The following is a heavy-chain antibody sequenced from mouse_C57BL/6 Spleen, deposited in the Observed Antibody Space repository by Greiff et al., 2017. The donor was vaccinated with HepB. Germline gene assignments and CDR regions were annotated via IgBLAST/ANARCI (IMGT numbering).Heavy chain of an antibody. Sequence: QVQLQQSGAELVRPGTSVKMSCKASGYTFTNYWIGWAKQRPGHGREWIGDIYPGGGYTNYNEKFKGKATLTADKSSSTAYMQFSSLTSEDSAIYYCARRGTTVYFDVWGTGTTVTVSS. CDR1: GYTFTNYW. V-gene: IGHV1-63*01. CDR2: IYPGGGYT. CDR3: ARRGTTVYFDV. D-gene: IGHD1-1*01. J-gene: IGHJ1*03.